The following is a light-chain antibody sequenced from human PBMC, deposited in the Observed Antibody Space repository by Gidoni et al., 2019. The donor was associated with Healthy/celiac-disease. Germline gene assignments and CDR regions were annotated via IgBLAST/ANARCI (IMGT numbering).Light chain of an antibody. Sequence: DIQMTQSPSSLSASVGDRVTITCLASQSISSYLNWYQQKPGKAPKLLIYAASSLESGVPERFSGSGSGTDFTLTISSLQAEDVATYYCQQSYSTPITFGQGTRLEIK. V-gene: IGKV1-39*01. CDR1: QSISSY. CDR2: AAS. CDR3: QQSYSTPIT. J-gene: IGKJ5*01.